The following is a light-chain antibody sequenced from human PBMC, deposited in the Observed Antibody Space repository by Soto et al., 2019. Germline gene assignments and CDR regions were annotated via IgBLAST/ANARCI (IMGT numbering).Light chain of an antibody. J-gene: IGLJ2*01. V-gene: IGLV2-14*01. CDR2: EVS. Sequence: QSALTQPASVSGSPGQSITISCTGTSSDVGGYNYVSWYQQHPGKAPKLMIYEVSNRPSGVSNRFSGSKSGNTASLTSSGLQAEDAADYYCSSYTSSSSVVFGGGTKLTVL. CDR1: SSDVGGYNY. CDR3: SSYTSSSSVV.